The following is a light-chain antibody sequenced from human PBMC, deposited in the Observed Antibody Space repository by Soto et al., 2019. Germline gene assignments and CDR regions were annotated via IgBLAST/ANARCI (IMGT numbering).Light chain of an antibody. CDR3: QQSYSFPSIT. Sequence: EIPMTQSPPSLSASVGDRVTITCRASQSISTYLNWYQQKPGKAPKLLIYVASNLQRGVPLRFSGSGSGTDFTLPISSLQPEDFATYYCQQSYSFPSITFGQGTRLEIK. J-gene: IGKJ5*01. V-gene: IGKV1-39*01. CDR1: QSISTY. CDR2: VAS.